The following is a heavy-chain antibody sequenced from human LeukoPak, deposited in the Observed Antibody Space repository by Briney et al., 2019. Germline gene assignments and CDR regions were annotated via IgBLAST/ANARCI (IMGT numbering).Heavy chain of an antibody. CDR1: GYTFTSYV. CDR2: ISAYNGNT. Sequence: ASVKVSCKASGYTFTSYVISWVRQAPGQGLEWMGWISAYNGNTNYAQKLQGRVTMTTDTSTSTAYMELRSLRSGDTAVYYCARELWIQLWLQVQGYFDYWGQGTLVTVSS. D-gene: IGHD5-18*01. CDR3: ARELWIQLWLQVQGYFDY. J-gene: IGHJ4*02. V-gene: IGHV1-18*01.